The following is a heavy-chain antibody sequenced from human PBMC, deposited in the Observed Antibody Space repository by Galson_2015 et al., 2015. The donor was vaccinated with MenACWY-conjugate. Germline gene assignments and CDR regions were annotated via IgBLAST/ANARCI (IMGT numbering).Heavy chain of an antibody. CDR1: GGSISSSIYY. CDR3: ASTSGTLYNAFQH. J-gene: IGHJ1*01. Sequence: ETLSLTCTVSGGSISSSIYYWGWIRQPPGKGQEWIGSIAYSGNTYYNPSLKSRVTISVDTSKNQFSLKLSSVTAADTAVYYCASTSGTLYNAFQHWGQGTLVTVSS. V-gene: IGHV4-39*07. D-gene: IGHD3-10*01. CDR2: IAYSGNT.